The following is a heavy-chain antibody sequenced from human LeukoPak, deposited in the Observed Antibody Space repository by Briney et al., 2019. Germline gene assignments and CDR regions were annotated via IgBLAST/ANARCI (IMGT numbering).Heavy chain of an antibody. Sequence: GGSLRLSCAASGFIFDDYAIHWIRHAPGKGLEWVSGISWNSGTIDYADSVKGRFTISRDNAKNFLYLHMNSLRPEDTALYYCAKGSHYYGSGSYLFDHWGQGTLVTVSS. D-gene: IGHD3-10*01. CDR2: ISWNSGTI. CDR3: AKGSHYYGSGSYLFDH. J-gene: IGHJ4*02. V-gene: IGHV3-9*01. CDR1: GFIFDDYA.